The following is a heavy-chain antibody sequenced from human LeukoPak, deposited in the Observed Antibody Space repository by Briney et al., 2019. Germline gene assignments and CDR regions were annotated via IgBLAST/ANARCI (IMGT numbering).Heavy chain of an antibody. D-gene: IGHD2-2*01. J-gene: IGHJ5*02. V-gene: IGHV3-30-3*01. CDR1: GFTFSSYA. Sequence: GGSLRLSCAASGFTFSSYAMHWVRQAPGKGLEWVAVISYDGSNKYYADSVKGRFTISRDNSKNTLCLQMNSLRAGDTAVYYCARNGIYQLHWVWFDPWGQGTLVTVSS. CDR3: ARNGIYQLHWVWFDP. CDR2: ISYDGSNK.